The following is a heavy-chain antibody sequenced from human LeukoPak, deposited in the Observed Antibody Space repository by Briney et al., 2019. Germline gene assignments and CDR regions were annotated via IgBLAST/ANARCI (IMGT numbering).Heavy chain of an antibody. D-gene: IGHD1-26*01. V-gene: IGHV4-39*01. CDR3: ARHFTSGSFSPAGY. Sequence: SETLSLTCTVSGGSISSSSYYWGWIRQPPGKGLEWIGSIYYSGSTYYNPSLKSRVTISVDTSKNQFSLKLSSVTAADSAVYYCARHFTSGSFSPAGYWGQGTLVTVSS. J-gene: IGHJ4*02. CDR1: GGSISSSSYY. CDR2: IYYSGST.